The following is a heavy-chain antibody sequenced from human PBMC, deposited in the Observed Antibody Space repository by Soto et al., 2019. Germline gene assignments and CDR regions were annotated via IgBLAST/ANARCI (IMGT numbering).Heavy chain of an antibody. J-gene: IGHJ4*02. CDR2: IDNDGSRT. V-gene: IGHV3-74*01. Sequence: EVQLVESGGGLAQPGGSLRLSCAASGFTFSSYWVHWVRHAPGKGLVWVARIDNDGSRTSYADSVKGRFTISRDNAENTLYVQMNSLRAEDTAVYYCARAGSYRFDYWGQGTLVTVSS. D-gene: IGHD3-10*01. CDR3: ARAGSYRFDY. CDR1: GFTFSSYW.